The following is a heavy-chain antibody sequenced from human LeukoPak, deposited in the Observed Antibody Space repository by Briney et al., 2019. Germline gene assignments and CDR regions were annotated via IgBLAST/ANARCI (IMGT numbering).Heavy chain of an antibody. CDR1: GCTFTNYD. D-gene: IGHD6-13*01. CDR2: RNPNSGRT. Sequence: ASVKVSCKASGCTFTNYDINWARQATGQGLEWMGWRNPNSGRTGFAQKFQGRLTMTADTSISTAYMELSSLTSDDTAVYYCARGPVSTHGMDVWGQGTTVTVSS. CDR3: ARGPVSTHGMDV. V-gene: IGHV1-8*01. J-gene: IGHJ6*02.